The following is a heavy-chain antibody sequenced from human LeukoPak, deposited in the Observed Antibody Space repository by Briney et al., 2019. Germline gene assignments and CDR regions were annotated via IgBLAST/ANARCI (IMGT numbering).Heavy chain of an antibody. J-gene: IGHJ4*02. CDR3: AREPRQEGFDN. CDR2: ISYDGSNK. Sequence: GRSLRLSCAASGFTFSSYAMHWVRQAPGKGLEWVAVISYDGSNKYYADSVKGRFTISRDNSKNTLYLQMNSLRAEDTAVYYCAREPRQEGFDNWGQGTLVTVSS. V-gene: IGHV3-30-3*01. CDR1: GFTFSSYA.